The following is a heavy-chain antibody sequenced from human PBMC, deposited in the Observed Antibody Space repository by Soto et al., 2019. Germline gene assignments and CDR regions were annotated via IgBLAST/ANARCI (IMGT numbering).Heavy chain of an antibody. CDR3: AMCLHSESEYLSLAAY. CDR1: GFIVSRNY. J-gene: IGHJ4*02. V-gene: IGHV3-66*02. Sequence: EVQLLESGGGLVQPGGSLRLSCTGSGFIVSRNYMTWFRQAPGKGLEWVSVIYAGGSTYYADSVKRRFMVSRDISTNALSLQTVNLRAEDPAVDYCAMCLHSESEYLSLAAYWGQGILVTVSS. D-gene: IGHD2-2*02. CDR2: IYAGGST.